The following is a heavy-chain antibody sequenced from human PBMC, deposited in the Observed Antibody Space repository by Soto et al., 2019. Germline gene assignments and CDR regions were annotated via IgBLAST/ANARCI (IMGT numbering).Heavy chain of an antibody. CDR3: AGDPDSHYNDSHASSYP. Sequence: QVQLVQSGAEVKKPGSSVKVSCKASGGTFSTYTITWVRQAPGQGLEWTGRIIPIIGIISYAQKFQGRVTITAAKFTGTAYMELTRLRSDDTAVYYCAGDPDSHYNDSHASSYPWGQGTLVTVSS. CDR1: GGTFSTYT. D-gene: IGHD3-22*01. CDR2: IIPIIGII. V-gene: IGHV1-69*08. J-gene: IGHJ5*02.